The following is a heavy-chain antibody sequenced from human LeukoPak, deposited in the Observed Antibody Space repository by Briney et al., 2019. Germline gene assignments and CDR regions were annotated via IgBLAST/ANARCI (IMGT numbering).Heavy chain of an antibody. CDR2: IKSKTDGGTT. V-gene: IGHV3-15*07. Sequence: KAGGSLRLSCAASGFTFSNAWMNWVRQAPGKGLEWVGRIKSKTDGGTTDYAAPVKGRFTISRDDSKNTLYLQMNSLKTEDTAVYYCARSPLGIAPFDYWGQGTLVTVSS. J-gene: IGHJ4*02. CDR3: ARSPLGIAPFDY. CDR1: GFTFSNAW. D-gene: IGHD7-27*01.